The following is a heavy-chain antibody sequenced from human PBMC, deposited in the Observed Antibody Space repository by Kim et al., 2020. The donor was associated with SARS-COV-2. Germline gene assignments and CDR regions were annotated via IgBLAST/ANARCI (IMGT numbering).Heavy chain of an antibody. J-gene: IGHJ3*02. V-gene: IGHV3-33*06. CDR1: GFTFSSYG. Sequence: GGSLRLSCAASGFTFSSYGMHWVRQAPGKGLEWVAVIWYDGSNKYYADSVKGRFTISRDNSKNTLYLQMNSLRAEDTAVYYCAKPLNTYYYDSSATIDAFDIWGQGKMVTVSS. CDR2: IWYDGSNK. D-gene: IGHD3-22*01. CDR3: AKPLNTYYYDSSATIDAFDI.